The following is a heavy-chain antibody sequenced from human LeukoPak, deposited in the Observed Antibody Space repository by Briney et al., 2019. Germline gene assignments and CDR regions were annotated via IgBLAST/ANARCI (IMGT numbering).Heavy chain of an antibody. Sequence: PGGSLRLSCAASGFTFSTYWMHWVHQAPGTGLVWVSGIDTEGRRTEYADSVKGRFTISRDNGKNTLYLQMNNLRTEDTAVYYCARDRTYCSSGSCYSYYFYYGMDVWGQGTTVTVSS. CDR3: ARDRTYCSSGSCYSYYFYYGMDV. CDR1: GFTFSTYW. V-gene: IGHV3-74*03. D-gene: IGHD2-15*01. J-gene: IGHJ6*02. CDR2: IDTEGRRT.